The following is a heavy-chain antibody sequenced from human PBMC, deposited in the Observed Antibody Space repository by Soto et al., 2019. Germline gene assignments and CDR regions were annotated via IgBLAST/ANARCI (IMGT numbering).Heavy chain of an antibody. Sequence: QVQLVESGGGVVQPGTSLRLSCAASGFTFSSYGMHWVRQAPGKGLEWVAVIWYDGNNKYYADSVKGRLTVSRDNSRNTMSLQMNSLRAEDTAVYYCTRDAFDSAGKGYFFDYWGQGTLVTVSS. CDR2: IWYDGNNK. CDR1: GFTFSSYG. V-gene: IGHV3-33*01. J-gene: IGHJ4*02. D-gene: IGHD3-10*01. CDR3: TRDAFDSAGKGYFFDY.